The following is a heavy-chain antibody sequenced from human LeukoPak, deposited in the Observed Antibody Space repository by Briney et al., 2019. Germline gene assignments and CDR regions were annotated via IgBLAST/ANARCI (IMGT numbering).Heavy chain of an antibody. CDR3: ARLIAADPQLDY. J-gene: IGHJ4*02. D-gene: IGHD6-13*01. V-gene: IGHV4-39*07. CDR1: GGSISTDNCY. Sequence: PSETLSLTCTVSGGSISTDNCYWGWIRQPPGKGLEWIGSIYYNGNTYYNPSLKSRVTISVDTSKNQFSLKVNSVTAADTAVYYCARLIAADPQLDYWGQGTLVTVSS. CDR2: IYYNGNT.